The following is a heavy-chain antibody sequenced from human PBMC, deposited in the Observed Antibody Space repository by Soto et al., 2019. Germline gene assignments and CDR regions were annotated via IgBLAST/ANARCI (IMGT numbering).Heavy chain of an antibody. CDR1: GFTFSSYS. V-gene: IGHV3-15*07. Sequence: GGSLRLSCAASGFTFSSYSINWVRQAPGKGLEWVGRIKSKTDGGTTDYAAPVKGRFTISRDDSKNTLYLQMNSLKTEDTAVYYCTASYYYDSSGYGDAFDIWGQGTMVTVSS. CDR2: IKSKTDGGTT. J-gene: IGHJ3*02. D-gene: IGHD3-22*01. CDR3: TASYYYDSSGYGDAFDI.